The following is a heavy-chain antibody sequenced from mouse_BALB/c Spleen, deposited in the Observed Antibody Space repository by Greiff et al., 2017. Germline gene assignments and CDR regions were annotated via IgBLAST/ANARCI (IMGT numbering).Heavy chain of an antibody. CDR2: ISDGGSYT. J-gene: IGHJ1*01. Sequence: EVKLQESGGGLVKPGGSLKLSCAASGFTFSDYYMYWVRQTPEKRLEWVATISDGGSYTYYPDSVTGRFTISRDNAKNNLYLQMSSLKSEDTAMYYCARDLASRGYFDVWGAGTTVTVYS. CDR1: GFTFSDYY. V-gene: IGHV5-4*02. CDR3: ARDLASRGYFDV.